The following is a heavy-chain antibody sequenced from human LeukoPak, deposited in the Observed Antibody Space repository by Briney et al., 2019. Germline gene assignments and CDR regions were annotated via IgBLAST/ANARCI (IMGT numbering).Heavy chain of an antibody. CDR2: ISSSSSYI. D-gene: IGHD2-2*01. V-gene: IGHV3-21*01. CDR1: GFTFSSYS. J-gene: IGHJ4*02. Sequence: GGSLRLSCAASGFTFSSYSMNWVRQAPGKGLEWVSSISSSSSYIYYADSVKGRFTISRDNAKNSLYLQMNSLRAEDTAVYYCARDTVVVPAAFDYWGQGTLVTVSS. CDR3: ARDTVVVPAAFDY.